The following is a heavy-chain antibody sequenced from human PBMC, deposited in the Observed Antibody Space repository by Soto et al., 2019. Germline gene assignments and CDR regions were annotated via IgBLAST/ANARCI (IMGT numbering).Heavy chain of an antibody. CDR3: ARDRDVYGSGNYYNRIDF. CDR1: GYTLTELS. CDR2: FDPEDGET. Sequence: GASVKVSCKVSGYTLTELSMHWVRQAPGKRLEWMGGFDPEDGETIYAQKFQGRVTMTEDTSTDTAYMELSRLRSEDTAVYYCARDRDVYGSGNYYNRIDFWGQGTLVTVSS. V-gene: IGHV1-24*01. D-gene: IGHD3-10*01. J-gene: IGHJ4*02.